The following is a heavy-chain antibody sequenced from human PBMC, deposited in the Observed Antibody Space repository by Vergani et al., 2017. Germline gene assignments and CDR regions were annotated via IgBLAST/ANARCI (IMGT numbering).Heavy chain of an antibody. Sequence: QVQLVESGGGVVQPGRSLRLSCAASGFTFSSYGMHWVRQAPGKGLEWVAVISYDGSNKYYADSVKGRFTISRDNSKNTLYLQMNSLRAEDTAVYYCAKVKRVGYSSSRYNWFDPWGQGTLVRLL. D-gene: IGHD6-13*01. J-gene: IGHJ5*02. CDR1: GFTFSSYG. CDR2: ISYDGSNK. CDR3: AKVKRVGYSSSRYNWFDP. V-gene: IGHV3-30*18.